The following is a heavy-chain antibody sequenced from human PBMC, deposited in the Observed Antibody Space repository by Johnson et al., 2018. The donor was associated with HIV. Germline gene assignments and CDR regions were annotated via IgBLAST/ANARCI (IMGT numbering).Heavy chain of an antibody. Sequence: QVQLVESGGGVVQPGRSLRLSCAASGFTFSSYGMHLVRQAPGKGLEWVSVIYRGGDTYYADSVKGRFTISRNDPKNTLYLQMNSLRADDTAVYYCAREDVFGPYDAFDIWGQGTMVTVSS. CDR2: IYRGGDT. CDR3: AREDVFGPYDAFDI. D-gene: IGHD3-3*01. V-gene: IGHV3-NL1*01. J-gene: IGHJ3*02. CDR1: GFTFSSYG.